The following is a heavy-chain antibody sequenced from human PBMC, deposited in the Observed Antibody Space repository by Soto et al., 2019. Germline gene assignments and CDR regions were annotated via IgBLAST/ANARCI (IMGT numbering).Heavy chain of an antibody. D-gene: IGHD2-2*01. Sequence: GVSVKVSCKASAYSFTTYRIHWVRQAPGQGLEWMGLINPDAGATNYAQRFQGRLRLTRDTSTSTVYMELRSLRFDDTAVYYCARGDIVLVPASEGNWFDPWGQGTLVTVSS. V-gene: IGHV1-46*01. CDR1: AYSFTTYR. CDR2: INPDAGAT. CDR3: ARGDIVLVPASEGNWFDP. J-gene: IGHJ5*02.